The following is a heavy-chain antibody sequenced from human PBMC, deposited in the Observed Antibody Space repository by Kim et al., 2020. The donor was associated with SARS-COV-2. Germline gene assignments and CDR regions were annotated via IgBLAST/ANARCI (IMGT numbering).Heavy chain of an antibody. D-gene: IGHD6-19*01. CDR2: ISSSGSTI. CDR3: AREDSSGWLYFDY. CDR1: GFTFSSYE. J-gene: IGHJ4*02. V-gene: IGHV3-48*03. Sequence: GGSLRLSCAASGFTFSSYEMNWVRQAPGKGLEWVSYISSSGSTIYYADSVKGRFTISRDNAKNSLYLQMNSLRAEDTAVYYCAREDSSGWLYFDYWGQGTLVTVSS.